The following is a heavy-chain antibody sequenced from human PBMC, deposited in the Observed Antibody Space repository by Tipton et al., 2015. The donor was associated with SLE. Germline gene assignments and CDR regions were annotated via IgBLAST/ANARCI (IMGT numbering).Heavy chain of an antibody. J-gene: IGHJ4*02. V-gene: IGHV4-34*01. D-gene: IGHD3-10*01. CDR3: ARDLIRAGYFDY. CDR2: INHGGIT. CDR1: GASFNGYY. Sequence: TLSLTCAVSGASFNGYYWSWIRQPPGKGLEWIGEINHGGITNYTPSLKSRVTLSVDKSKNQFSLSLTSVTAADTAVYYCARDLIRAGYFDYWGQGTLVTVSS.